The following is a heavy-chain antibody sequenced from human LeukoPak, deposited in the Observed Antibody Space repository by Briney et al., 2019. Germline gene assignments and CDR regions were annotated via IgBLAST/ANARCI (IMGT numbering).Heavy chain of an antibody. V-gene: IGHV3-30*04. CDR2: ISYDGIKK. CDR3: AKVLFDSSGWYKGIFYYYYMDV. J-gene: IGHJ6*03. CDR1: GFTFSDNT. Sequence: GGSLRLSCAASGFTFSDNTMHWVRQAPGKGLEWVAFISYDGIKKYYGDSVKGRFTIFRDNSKNTLYLQMNSLRDEDTAVYYCAKVLFDSSGWYKGIFYYYYMDVWGKGTTVTV. D-gene: IGHD6-19*01.